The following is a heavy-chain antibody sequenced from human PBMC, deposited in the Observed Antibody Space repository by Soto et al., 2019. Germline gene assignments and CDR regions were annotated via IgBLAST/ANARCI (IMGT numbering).Heavy chain of an antibody. J-gene: IGHJ6*02. Sequence: PSDTLSLTCAVSGGSISSSHWWSRVRHTAGKGLEWMGEIYQSGSTNYNPSLKSRLTISVDKSKNQFSLKLSSVTAADTAVYYCARGFPLLWFGELLQGMDVWGQGTTVTVSS. V-gene: IGHV4-4*02. D-gene: IGHD3-10*01. CDR2: IYQSGST. CDR1: GGSISSSHW. CDR3: ARGFPLLWFGELLQGMDV.